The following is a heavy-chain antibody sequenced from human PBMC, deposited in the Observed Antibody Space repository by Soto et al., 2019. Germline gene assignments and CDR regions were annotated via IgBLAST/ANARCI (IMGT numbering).Heavy chain of an antibody. CDR2: IDPSDSYT. D-gene: IGHD2-15*01. CDR1: GYSFTSYW. V-gene: IGHV5-10-1*01. Sequence: RGESLKISCKGSGYSFTSYWIIWVRQMPVKGLECMGRIDPSDSYTNYSPSFQGHVTISADKSISTAYLQWSSLKASDTAMYYCARHVEEEGMDVWGQGTTVTVS. CDR3: ARHVEEEGMDV. J-gene: IGHJ6*02.